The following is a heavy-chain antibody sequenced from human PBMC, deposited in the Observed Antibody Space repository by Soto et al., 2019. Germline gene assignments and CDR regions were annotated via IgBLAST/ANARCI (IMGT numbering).Heavy chain of an antibody. CDR3: ARHGYSYGGGYFDY. J-gene: IGHJ4*02. CDR2: IYYSGST. Sequence: SETLSLTWTVSGGSVSSGSFYWSWIRQPPGKGLEWIGYIYYSGSTNYNPSLKSRVTISVDTSKNQFSLKLSSVTAADTAVYYCARHGYSYGGGYFDYWGQGTLVTAPQ. D-gene: IGHD5-18*01. V-gene: IGHV4-61*01. CDR1: GGSVSSGSFY.